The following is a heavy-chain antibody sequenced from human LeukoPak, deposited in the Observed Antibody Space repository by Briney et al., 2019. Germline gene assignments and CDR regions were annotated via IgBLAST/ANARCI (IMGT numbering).Heavy chain of an antibody. CDR1: GFTFSSYG. CDR3: AKDRPLYDFWSGPLDY. Sequence: GGSLRLSCAASGFTFSSYGMHWVRQAPGKGLEWVAFIRYDGSNKYYADSVKGRFTISRDNSKNTLYLQMNSLRAEDTAVYYCAKDRPLYDFWSGPLDYWGQGTLVTVSS. D-gene: IGHD3-3*01. CDR2: IRYDGSNK. V-gene: IGHV3-30*02. J-gene: IGHJ4*02.